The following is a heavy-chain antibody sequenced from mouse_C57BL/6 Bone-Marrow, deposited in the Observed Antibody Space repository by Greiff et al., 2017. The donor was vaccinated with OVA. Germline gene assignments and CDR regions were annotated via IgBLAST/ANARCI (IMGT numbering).Heavy chain of an antibody. V-gene: IGHV1-69*01. Sequence: VQLQQPGAELVMPGASVKLSCKASGYTFTSYWMHWVQQRPGQGLEWIGEIDPSDSYTNYNQKFKGKSTLTVDKSSSTAYMQLSSLTSEDSAVYYCARILFGYWGQGTTLTVSS. CDR2: IDPSDSYT. CDR1: GYTFTSYW. J-gene: IGHJ2*01. CDR3: ARILFGY. D-gene: IGHD2-3*01.